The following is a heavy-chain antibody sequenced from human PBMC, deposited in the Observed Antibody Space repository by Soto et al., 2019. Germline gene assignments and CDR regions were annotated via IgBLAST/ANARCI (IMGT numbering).Heavy chain of an antibody. V-gene: IGHV3-53*01. Sequence: EVQLVESGGGLIQPGGSLKLSCAASGFTVGNNYMSWVRQAPGKGLEWVSLIYSTGTTKYAASVKGRFTVFRDNAKNTLYLQMNSLRAEDTAVYYCAKDGRGSGSHYNSFGYWGQGTLVTVSS. D-gene: IGHD3-10*01. CDR1: GFTVGNNY. J-gene: IGHJ4*02. CDR2: IYSTGTT. CDR3: AKDGRGSGSHYNSFGY.